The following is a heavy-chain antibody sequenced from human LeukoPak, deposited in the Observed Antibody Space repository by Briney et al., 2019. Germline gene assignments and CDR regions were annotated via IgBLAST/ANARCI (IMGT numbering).Heavy chain of an antibody. J-gene: IGHJ3*02. V-gene: IGHV3-30*02. Sequence: GGSLRLSCAASGFTFRSYGMHWVRQAPGKGLEWVAFIRYDGNNKYYADSVKGRFTISRDNSKNTLYLQMNSLRAEDTAVYYCAKDYYDILAGYYTLSAFDIWGQGTMVTVSS. CDR3: AKDYYDILAGYYTLSAFDI. CDR1: GFTFRSYG. CDR2: IRYDGNNK. D-gene: IGHD3-9*01.